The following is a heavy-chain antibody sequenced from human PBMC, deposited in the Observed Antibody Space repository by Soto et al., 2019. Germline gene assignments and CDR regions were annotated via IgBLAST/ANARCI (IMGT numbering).Heavy chain of an antibody. CDR2: IRSKANSYAT. CDR1: GFTFSGSA. J-gene: IGHJ4*02. D-gene: IGHD3-10*01. V-gene: IGHV3-73*01. Sequence: PGGSLRLSCAASGFTFSGSAMHWVRQASGKGLEWVGRIRSKANSYATAYAASVKGRFTISRDDSKNTAYLQMNSLKTEDTAVYYCARTTPSGSYLIGYYFDYWGQGTLVTVSS. CDR3: ARTTPSGSYLIGYYFDY.